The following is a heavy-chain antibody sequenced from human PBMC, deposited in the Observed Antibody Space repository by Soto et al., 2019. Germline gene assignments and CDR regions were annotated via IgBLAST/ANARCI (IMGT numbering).Heavy chain of an antibody. V-gene: IGHV1-69*13. CDR2: IIPIFGTA. Sequence: ASVKVSCKASGGTFSSYAISWVRQAPGQGLEWMGGIIPIFGTANYAQKFQGRVTITADESTSTAYMELSSLRSEDTAVYYCASQYYYDSSGKGPFDYWGQGTLVTVSS. J-gene: IGHJ4*02. CDR3: ASQYYYDSSGKGPFDY. D-gene: IGHD3-22*01. CDR1: GGTFSSYA.